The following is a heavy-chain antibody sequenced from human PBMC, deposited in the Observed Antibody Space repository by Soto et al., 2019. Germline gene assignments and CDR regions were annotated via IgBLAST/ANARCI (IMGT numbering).Heavy chain of an antibody. CDR2: ISAYNGNK. CDR1: GYTFTSYG. D-gene: IGHD3-10*01. Sequence: GASVKVSCKASGYTFTSYGISWVRQAPGQGLEWMGWISAYNGNKNYAQKLQGRVTMTTDTSTSTAYMELRSLRSDDTAVYYCARDRGSRGHYYYYYGMDVWGQGTTVTVSS. J-gene: IGHJ6*02. CDR3: ARDRGSRGHYYYYYGMDV. V-gene: IGHV1-18*01.